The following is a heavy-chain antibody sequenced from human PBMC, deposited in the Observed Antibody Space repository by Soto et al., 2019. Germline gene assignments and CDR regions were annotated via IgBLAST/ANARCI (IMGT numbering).Heavy chain of an antibody. CDR1: EFTFSNFG. Sequence: QVQLVESGGGVVQPGRSLRLSCAASEFTFSNFGMHWVRQAPGKGLEWVAAISADGSDKYFSGSVKGRFTISRDNSKNTLFLQMNSLIVEDTAVYYCVKGSDVARQELDYWGQGTLVTVSS. CDR2: ISADGSDK. D-gene: IGHD3-3*01. J-gene: IGHJ4*02. CDR3: VKGSDVARQELDY. V-gene: IGHV3-30*18.